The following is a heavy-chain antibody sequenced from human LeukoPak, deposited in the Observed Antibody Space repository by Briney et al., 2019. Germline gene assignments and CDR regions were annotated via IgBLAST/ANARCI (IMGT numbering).Heavy chain of an antibody. D-gene: IGHD3-22*01. J-gene: IGHJ3*02. V-gene: IGHV4-59*08. CDR2: IYYSGST. CDR3: ARHGVSPQELVVRGAFDI. Sequence: PSETLSLTCTVSGGSISSYYWSWIRQPPGKGLEWIGYIYYSGSTNYNPSLKSRVTISVDTSKNQFSLKLSSVTAADTAVYYCARHGVSPQELVVRGAFDIWGQGTMVTVSS. CDR1: GGSISSYY.